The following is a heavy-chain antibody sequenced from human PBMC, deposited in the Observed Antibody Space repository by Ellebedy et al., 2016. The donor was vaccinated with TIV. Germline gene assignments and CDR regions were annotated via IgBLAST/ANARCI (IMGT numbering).Heavy chain of an antibody. D-gene: IGHD3-10*01. CDR2: ISGNGGST. CDR1: GFTFSSYA. V-gene: IGHV3-23*01. CDR3: AKDVLPGGLVGADY. J-gene: IGHJ4*02. Sequence: GESLKISXAASGFTFSSYAMSWVRQAPGKGLEWVSSISGNGGSTYYADSVRGRFTISRDNSRKTLYLQLNNLRAEDTALYYCAKDVLPGGLVGADYWGQGTLVTVSS.